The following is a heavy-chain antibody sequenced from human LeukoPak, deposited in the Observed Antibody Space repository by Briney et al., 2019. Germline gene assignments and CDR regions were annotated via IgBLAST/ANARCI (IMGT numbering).Heavy chain of an antibody. CDR3: AKDAGDIVVVPAATYYYYGMDV. CDR1: GFTFSSYG. J-gene: IGHJ6*02. D-gene: IGHD2-2*01. CDR2: ISYDGSNK. Sequence: GGSLRLSCAASGFTFSSYGMHWVRQAPGKGLEWVALISYDGSNKYYADSVKGRFTISRDNSKNTLYLQMNSLRAEDTAVYYCAKDAGDIVVVPAATYYYYGMDVWGQGTMVTVSS. V-gene: IGHV3-30*18.